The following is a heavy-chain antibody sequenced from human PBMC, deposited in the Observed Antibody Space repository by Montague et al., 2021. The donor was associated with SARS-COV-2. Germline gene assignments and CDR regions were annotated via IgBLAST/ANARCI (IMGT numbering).Heavy chain of an antibody. D-gene: IGHD1-26*01. Sequence: SETLSLTCAVYGGSFSGHSWSWVRQPQGKGLEWIGEVSESRSINYNPFLKNRVTISVATSTNQYSLKLSSLTAADTAVYFCARGRTGAEPATALGLGFFYSYFMDVWGKGTTVCVSS. CDR3: ARGRTGAEPATALGLGFFYSYFMDV. V-gene: IGHV4-34*01. CDR2: VSESRSI. CDR1: GGSFSGHS. J-gene: IGHJ6*03.